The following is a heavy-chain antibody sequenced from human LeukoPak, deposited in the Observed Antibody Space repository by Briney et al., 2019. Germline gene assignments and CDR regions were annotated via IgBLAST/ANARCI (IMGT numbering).Heavy chain of an antibody. CDR3: ARDTYSSSPSDY. CDR1: GFTVSSSY. D-gene: IGHD6-6*01. Sequence: HPGGSLRLSCAASGFTVSSSYMSWVRQAPGKGLEWVSVIYSGGSTYYADSVKGRFTISRDNSKNTLYLQMNSLRAEDTAVYYCARDTYSSSPSDYRGQGTLVTVSS. J-gene: IGHJ4*02. V-gene: IGHV3-53*01. CDR2: IYSGGST.